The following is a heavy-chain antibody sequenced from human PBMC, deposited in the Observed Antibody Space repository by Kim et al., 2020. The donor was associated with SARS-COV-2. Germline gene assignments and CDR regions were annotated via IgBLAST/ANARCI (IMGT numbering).Heavy chain of an antibody. CDR2: INPNSGGT. CDR3: ARDRGSGFSYYYYYYGMDV. Sequence: ASVKVSCKASGYTFTGYYMHWVRQAPGQGLEWMGWINPNSGGTNYAQKFQGRVTMTRDTSISTAYMELSRLRSDDTAVYYCARDRGSGFSYYYYYYGMDVWGQGTTVTVSS. V-gene: IGHV1-2*02. D-gene: IGHD6-19*01. J-gene: IGHJ6*02. CDR1: GYTFTGYY.